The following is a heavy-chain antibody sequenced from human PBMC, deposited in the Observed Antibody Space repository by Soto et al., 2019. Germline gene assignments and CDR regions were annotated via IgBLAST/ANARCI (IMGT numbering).Heavy chain of an antibody. D-gene: IGHD6-13*01. J-gene: IGHJ6*02. V-gene: IGHV1-2*02. Sequence: ASVKVSCKASGYTFTGYYMHWVRQAPGQGLEWMGWINPNSGGTNYAQKFQGRVTMTRDTSISTAYMELSRLRSDDTAVYYCARSHEGCDSSSWYCYYYGMDVWGQGTTVTVSS. CDR2: INPNSGGT. CDR3: ARSHEGCDSSSWYCYYYGMDV. CDR1: GYTFTGYY.